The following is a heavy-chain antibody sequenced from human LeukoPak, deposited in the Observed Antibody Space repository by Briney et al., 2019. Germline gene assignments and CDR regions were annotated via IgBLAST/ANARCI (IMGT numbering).Heavy chain of an antibody. CDR3: ARGRPVNYCSSTSCRKFDY. V-gene: IGHV4-34*01. CDR2: INHSGST. D-gene: IGHD2-2*01. CDR1: GGSFSGYY. Sequence: SETLSLTCAVYGGSFSGYYWSWIRQPPGKGLEWIGEINHSGSTNYNPSLKNRVTISVDTSKNQFSLKLSSVTAADTAVYYCARGRPVNYCSSTSCRKFDYWGQGTLVTVSS. J-gene: IGHJ4*02.